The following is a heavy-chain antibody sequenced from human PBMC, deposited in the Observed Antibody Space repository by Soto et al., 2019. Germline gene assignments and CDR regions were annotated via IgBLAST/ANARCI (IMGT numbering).Heavy chain of an antibody. CDR1: GYTFTSYD. D-gene: IGHD2-2*02. CDR3: ARGTLGYCSSTSCYTMDV. CDR2: MNPNSGNT. V-gene: IGHV1-8*01. J-gene: IGHJ6*03. Sequence: QVQLVQSGAEVKKPGASVKVSCKASGYTFTSYDINWVRQATGQGLEGMGWMNPNSGNTGYAQKFQGRVTMTRNTSISTAYMELSSLRSEDTAVYYCARGTLGYCSSTSCYTMDVWGKGTTVTVSS.